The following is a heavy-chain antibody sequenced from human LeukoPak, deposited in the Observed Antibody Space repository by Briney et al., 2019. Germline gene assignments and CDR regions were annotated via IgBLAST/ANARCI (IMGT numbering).Heavy chain of an antibody. Sequence: GASVKVSCKASGYTFTSYYMHWVRQAPGQGLEWVGIINPSGGSTSYAQKFQGRVTMTRDMSTSTVYMELSSLRSEDTAVYYCARAANPAGLDYWGQGTLVTVSS. CDR2: INPSGGST. J-gene: IGHJ4*02. CDR3: ARAANPAGLDY. CDR1: GYTFTSYY. V-gene: IGHV1-46*01. D-gene: IGHD1-14*01.